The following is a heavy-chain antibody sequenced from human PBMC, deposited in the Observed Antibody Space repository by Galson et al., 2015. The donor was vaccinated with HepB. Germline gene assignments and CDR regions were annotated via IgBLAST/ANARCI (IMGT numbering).Heavy chain of an antibody. D-gene: IGHD3-16*02. J-gene: IGHJ5*01. CDR2: IKQDGSEK. V-gene: IGHV3-7*01. CDR1: GFTFSSYW. Sequence: SLRLSCAASGFTFSSYWMSWVRQAPGKGLEWVANIKQDGSEKYYVDSVKGRFTISRDNAKNSLYLQLNSLRAEDTAVYYCARGHYIWGSYRGPYWFDSWGQRTRVTVSS. CDR3: ARGHYIWGSYRGPYWFDS.